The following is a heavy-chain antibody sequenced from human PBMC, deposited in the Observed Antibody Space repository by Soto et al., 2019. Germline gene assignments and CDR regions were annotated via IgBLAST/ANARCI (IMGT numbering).Heavy chain of an antibody. CDR1: GYTFTSYG. D-gene: IGHD6-13*01. J-gene: IGHJ4*02. Sequence: GASVKVSCKASGYTFTSYGIIWVRQAPGQGLEWMGWISAYNRNTNYAQRLQGRVTMTTDTSTSTAYMELRSLRSDDTAVYYCARVIAAADDFDYWGQGTLVTVSS. V-gene: IGHV1-18*01. CDR2: ISAYNRNT. CDR3: ARVIAAADDFDY.